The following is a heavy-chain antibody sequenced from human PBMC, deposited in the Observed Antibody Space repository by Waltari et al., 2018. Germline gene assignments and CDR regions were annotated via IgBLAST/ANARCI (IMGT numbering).Heavy chain of an antibody. V-gene: IGHV1-46*01. CDR1: GYTFILYY. CDR2: INPTGGST. D-gene: IGHD6-19*01. J-gene: IGHJ5*02. CDR3: ARGGRGWYDWFDP. Sequence: QVQLVQSGSEVKKPGASVKLSCKASGYTFILYYMHWVRQAPGQGLEWMGIINPTGGSTSYAQNFQGRVTMTRDTSTSTVYMDLISLRSDDTAVYYCARGGRGWYDWFDPWGQGTLVTVSS.